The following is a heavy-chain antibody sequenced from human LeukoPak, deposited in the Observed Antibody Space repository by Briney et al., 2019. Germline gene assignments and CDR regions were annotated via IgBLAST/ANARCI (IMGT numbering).Heavy chain of an antibody. V-gene: IGHV3-53*01. D-gene: IGHD1-7*01. CDR1: GVTVSSNY. CDR3: AREINWNFRTGDAFDI. CDR2: IYSGGST. J-gene: IGHJ3*02. Sequence: GGSLRLSCAASGVTVSSNYMSWVRQARGKGLEWVSVIYSGGSTYYVDSVKGRFTISRDNSKNTLYLQMNSLRAEDTAVYYCAREINWNFRTGDAFDIWGQGTMVTVSS.